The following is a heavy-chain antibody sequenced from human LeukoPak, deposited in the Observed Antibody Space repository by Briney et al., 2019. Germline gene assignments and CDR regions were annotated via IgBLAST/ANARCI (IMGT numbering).Heavy chain of an antibody. CDR2: IKQDGSEK. CDR3: ARSGVLLWFGELLGRGGYFDY. Sequence: GGSLRLSCAASGFTFGSYWMSWVRQAPGKGLEWVANIKQDGSEKYYVDSVKGRFTISRDNAKNSLYLQMNSLRAEDTAVYYCARSGVLLWFGELLGRGGYFDYWGQGTLVTVSS. CDR1: GFTFGSYW. V-gene: IGHV3-7*01. D-gene: IGHD3-10*01. J-gene: IGHJ4*02.